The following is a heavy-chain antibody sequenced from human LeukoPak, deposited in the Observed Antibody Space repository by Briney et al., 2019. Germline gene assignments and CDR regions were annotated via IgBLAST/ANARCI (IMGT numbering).Heavy chain of an antibody. CDR1: GGSITSYY. Sequence: SETPSLTCTVSGGSITSYYWTYIRQPAGKGLEWIGRIHTSGSTNYNPSLKSRVTMSVDTSKNQFSLNLSSVTAADTAMYYCAREFSGTSIAARVFDSWGQGTPVTVSS. CDR3: AREFSGTSIAARVFDS. V-gene: IGHV4-4*07. CDR2: IHTSGST. J-gene: IGHJ4*02. D-gene: IGHD6-6*01.